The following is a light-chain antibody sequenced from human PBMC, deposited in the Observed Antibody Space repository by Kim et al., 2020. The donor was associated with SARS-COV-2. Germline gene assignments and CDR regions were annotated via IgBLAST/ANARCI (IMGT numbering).Light chain of an antibody. CDR1: QSVSSN. V-gene: IGKV3-15*01. Sequence: SPGERVILSCRASQSVSSNLAWYQQRPGQAPRLLIYGASTRATDIPVRFTGSGSGTEFTLTISSLRSEDFAVYYCQQYSNWPPWTFGQGTKVDIK. CDR3: QQYSNWPPWT. CDR2: GAS. J-gene: IGKJ1*01.